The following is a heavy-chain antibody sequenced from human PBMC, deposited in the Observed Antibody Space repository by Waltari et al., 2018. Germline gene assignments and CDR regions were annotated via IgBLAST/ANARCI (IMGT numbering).Heavy chain of an antibody. CDR3: AREGYSSGMSLDY. D-gene: IGHD6-19*01. V-gene: IGHV3-33*01. CDR2: IWYDGSNK. Sequence: QVQLVESGGGVVQPGRSLRLSCAASGVTFSSYGMQWVRQAPGKGLEWVAVIWYDGSNKYYADSVKGRFTISRDNSKNTLYLQMNSLRAEDTAVYYCAREGYSSGMSLDYWGQGTLVTVSS. J-gene: IGHJ4*02. CDR1: GVTFSSYG.